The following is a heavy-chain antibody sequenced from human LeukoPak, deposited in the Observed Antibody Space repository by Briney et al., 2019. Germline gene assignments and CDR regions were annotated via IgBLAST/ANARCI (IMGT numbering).Heavy chain of an antibody. Sequence: GGSLRLSCAASGFTFSSYSMNWCGQAPGRGREWVSSIISTSGSSIYYADSVKGRFTISRDNAKNSLYLQMNSLRAEDTAVYYCARDRGGTLMVYTRRKDYYYMDVWGKGTTVIVSS. CDR2: IISTSGSSI. CDR3: ARDRGGTLMVYTRRKDYYYMDV. J-gene: IGHJ6*03. D-gene: IGHD2-8*01. V-gene: IGHV3-21*01. CDR1: GFTFSSYS.